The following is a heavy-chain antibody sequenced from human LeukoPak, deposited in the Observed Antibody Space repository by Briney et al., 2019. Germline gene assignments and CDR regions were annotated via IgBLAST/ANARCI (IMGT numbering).Heavy chain of an antibody. V-gene: IGHV1-18*01. CDR2: ISAYNGNT. CDR3: ARDYSSSWYPNWFDP. J-gene: IGHJ5*02. CDR1: GYTFTSYG. Sequence: GASVKVSCKSSGYTFTSYGISRVRQAPGQGLEWMGWISAYNGNTNYAQKLQGRVTMTTDTSTRTAYMELRSLRSDDTAVYYCARDYSSSWYPNWFDPWGQGTLVTVSS. D-gene: IGHD6-13*01.